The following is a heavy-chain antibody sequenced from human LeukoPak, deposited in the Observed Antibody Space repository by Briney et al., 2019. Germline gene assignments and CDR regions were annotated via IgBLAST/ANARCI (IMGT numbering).Heavy chain of an antibody. CDR3: ARRRGYSYGNYYYYGMDV. J-gene: IGHJ6*02. D-gene: IGHD5-18*01. CDR2: IHYSGST. V-gene: IGHV4-31*03. Sequence: SQALSLTCTVSGGSVTSGVYYWSWIRQHPGKGLEWIGYIHYSGSTYYNPSLKSRVTILVDTSKNQFSLKVSSVTAADTAVYYCARRRGYSYGNYYYYGMDVWGQGTTVTVSS. CDR1: GGSVTSGVYY.